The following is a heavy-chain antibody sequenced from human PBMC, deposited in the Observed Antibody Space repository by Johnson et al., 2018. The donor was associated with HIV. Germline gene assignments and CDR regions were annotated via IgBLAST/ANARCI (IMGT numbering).Heavy chain of an antibody. CDR2: ISSSGSTI. CDR3: AGERSDSSGWLFSPGAFDI. V-gene: IGHV3-11*04. Sequence: QVQLVESGGGLVKPGGSLRLSCAASGFTFSDYYMSWIRKAPGKGLEWVSYISSSGSTIYYANSLKGRFYFPRDNAKNSLYLQVNSLRAEDTAVYYCAGERSDSSGWLFSPGAFDIWGQGTMVTVSP. CDR1: GFTFSDYY. D-gene: IGHD6-19*01. J-gene: IGHJ3*02.